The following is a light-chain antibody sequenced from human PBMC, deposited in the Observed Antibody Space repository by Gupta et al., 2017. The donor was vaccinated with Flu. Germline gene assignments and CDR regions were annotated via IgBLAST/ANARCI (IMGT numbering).Light chain of an antibody. CDR2: DAS. V-gene: IGKV3-11*01. Sequence: ATLSLSPGERVTLFCRASHSISNFLAWYQHKPGQAPRLLIYDASNRAAGIPARFSGSGSGTDFTLTISSLEPEDFAVYYCQQRSHWPPLTFGGGTKVEIK. J-gene: IGKJ4*01. CDR1: HSISNF. CDR3: QQRSHWPPLT.